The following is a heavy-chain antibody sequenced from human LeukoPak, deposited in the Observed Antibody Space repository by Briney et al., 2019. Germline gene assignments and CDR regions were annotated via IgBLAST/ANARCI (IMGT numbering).Heavy chain of an antibody. J-gene: IGHJ3*02. V-gene: IGHV4-30-2*01. Sequence: PSQTLSLTCTVSGGSISSGGYYWSWIRQPPGKGLEWIGYIYHSGSTYYNPSLKSRVTISVDRSKNQFSLKLSSVTAADTAVYYCARDRDFWSGSGGYDAFDIWGQGTMVTVSS. CDR2: IYHSGST. CDR1: GGSISSGGYY. CDR3: ARDRDFWSGSGGYDAFDI. D-gene: IGHD3-3*01.